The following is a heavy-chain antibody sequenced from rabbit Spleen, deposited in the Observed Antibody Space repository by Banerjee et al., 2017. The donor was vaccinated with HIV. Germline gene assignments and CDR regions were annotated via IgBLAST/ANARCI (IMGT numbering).Heavy chain of an antibody. D-gene: IGHD4-1*01. CDR3: ARDLAGAVGWNFDL. CDR1: GFDFSDGQV. J-gene: IGHJ4*01. V-gene: IGHV1S45*01. Sequence: LEESGGGLVQPEGSLTLTCKASGFDFSDGQVITWVRQAPGKGLEWIASINSFTGRPVYATWAKGRFTVSKASWTTVTLQITSLTAADTAIYFCARDLAGAVGWNFDLWGQGTLVTVS. CDR2: INSFTGRP.